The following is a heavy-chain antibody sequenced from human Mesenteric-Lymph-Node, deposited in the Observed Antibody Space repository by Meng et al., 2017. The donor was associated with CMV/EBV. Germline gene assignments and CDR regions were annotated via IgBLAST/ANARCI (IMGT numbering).Heavy chain of an antibody. V-gene: IGHV4-61*03. D-gene: IGHD5-12*01. CDR3: AKDSIGYSGYDPNFAH. CDR1: GYSVSRGYY. Sequence: SETLSLTCSVSGYSVSRGYYWGWIRQPPGKGLEWIGYIYYSGSTNYNPSLKSRFTISRDNAKNSLYLQMTNLRAEDTAFYYCAKDSIGYSGYDPNFAHWGQGTLVTVSS. CDR2: IYYSGST. J-gene: IGHJ4*02.